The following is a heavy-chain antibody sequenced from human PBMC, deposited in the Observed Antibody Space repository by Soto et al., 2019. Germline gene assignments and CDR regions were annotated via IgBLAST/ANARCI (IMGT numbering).Heavy chain of an antibody. V-gene: IGHV4-4*02. CDR2: ISHTGTT. CDR3: ARHIAVPRTRGFDF. CDR1: GGSISDNW. J-gene: IGHJ4*02. Sequence: QVQLQESGPGLVKPSGTLSLTCAVSGGSISDNWWSWVRQPPGKGLEWIGEISHTGTTHYNPSLWSRVPISIDKSKYRFSLNLSSVTAAATAVYYCARHIAVPRTRGFDFWGQGTLVTVFS. D-gene: IGHD6-19*01.